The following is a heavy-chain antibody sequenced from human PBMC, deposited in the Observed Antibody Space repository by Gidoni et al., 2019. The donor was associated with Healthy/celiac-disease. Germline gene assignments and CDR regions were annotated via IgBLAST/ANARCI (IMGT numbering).Heavy chain of an antibody. CDR3: AREYWESTRLRYFDWENYHYYMDV. CDR1: GGSISSYY. CDR2: SYYSGST. Sequence: QVQLQESGPGLVKPSETLSLTCTVSGGSISSYYWSWIRQPPGKGLEWIGYSYYSGSTNYNPSLKSRVTISVDTSKNQFSLKLSSVTAADTAVYYCAREYWESTRLRYFDWENYHYYMDVWGKGTTVTVSS. V-gene: IGHV4-59*01. J-gene: IGHJ6*03. D-gene: IGHD3-9*01.